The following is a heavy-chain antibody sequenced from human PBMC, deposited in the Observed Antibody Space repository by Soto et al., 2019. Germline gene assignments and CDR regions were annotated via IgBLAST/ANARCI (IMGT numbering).Heavy chain of an antibody. D-gene: IGHD4-17*01. V-gene: IGHV4-59*01. Sequence: QVQLQESGPGLVKPSETLSLTCTVSGGSISSYYWSWIRQPPGKGLEWIGYIYYSGSTNYNPSLKSRVIISVDTSKNQFSLKLSSVTAADTAVYYCARDPTYGAGAFDIWGQGTMVTVSS. CDR3: ARDPTYGAGAFDI. J-gene: IGHJ3*02. CDR2: IYYSGST. CDR1: GGSISSYY.